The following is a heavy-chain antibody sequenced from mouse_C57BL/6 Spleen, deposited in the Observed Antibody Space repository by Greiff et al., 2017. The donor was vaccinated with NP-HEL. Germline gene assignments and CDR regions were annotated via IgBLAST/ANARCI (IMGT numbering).Heavy chain of an antibody. D-gene: IGHD1-1*01. CDR2: IYPGSGST. J-gene: IGHJ4*01. Sequence: VQLQQPGAELVKPGASVKMSCKASGYTFTSYWITWVKQRPGQGLEWIGDIYPGSGSTNYNEKFKSKATLTVDTSSSTAYMQLSSLTSEDSAVYYCARGWDYYGSRYYAMDYWGQGTSVTVSS. CDR3: ARGWDYYGSRYYAMDY. V-gene: IGHV1-55*01. CDR1: GYTFTSYW.